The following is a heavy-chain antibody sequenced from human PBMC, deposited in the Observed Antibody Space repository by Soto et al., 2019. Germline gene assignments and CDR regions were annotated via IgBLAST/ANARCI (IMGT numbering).Heavy chain of an antibody. Sequence: PGGSLRLSCAVSGFIVSNTYMSWVRQAPGKGLEWVAVIYIGDITHYADAVKDRFTISSDKSWNTLFLQMNGLRVEDTAVYYCARDLQGHFGLDVWGQGTTVTVSS. V-gene: IGHV3-53*01. J-gene: IGHJ6*02. CDR2: IYIGDIT. CDR3: ARDLQGHFGLDV. CDR1: GFIVSNTY.